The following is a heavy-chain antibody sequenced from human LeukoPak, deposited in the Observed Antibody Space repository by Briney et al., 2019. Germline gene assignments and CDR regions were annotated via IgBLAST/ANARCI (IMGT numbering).Heavy chain of an antibody. J-gene: IGHJ4*02. CDR1: GFXFGDYA. V-gene: IGHV3-49*04. CDR3: TKVEWELPRN. CDR2: IRSKTYGGTT. D-gene: IGHD1-26*01. Sequence: PGGSLRLSCITAGFXFGDYAMSWVRQAPGKGLEWVGFIRSKTYGGTTEYDASVKDRFTISRDDSKSIAYLQMNSLKTEDTGVYYCTKVEWELPRNWGQGTLVTVST.